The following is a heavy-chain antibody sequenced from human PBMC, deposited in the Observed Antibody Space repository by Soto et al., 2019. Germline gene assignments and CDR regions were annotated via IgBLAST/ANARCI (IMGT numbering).Heavy chain of an antibody. CDR1: GGSFSGYY. CDR2: INHSGST. Sequence: SETLSLTCAVHGGSFSGYYWSWIRQPPGKGLEWIGEINHSGSTNYNPSLKSRVTISVDTSKNQFSLKLSSVTAADTAVYYCARGLIVVVVAATLPWFDPWGQGTLVTVSS. V-gene: IGHV4-34*01. J-gene: IGHJ5*02. D-gene: IGHD2-15*01. CDR3: ARGLIVVVVAATLPWFDP.